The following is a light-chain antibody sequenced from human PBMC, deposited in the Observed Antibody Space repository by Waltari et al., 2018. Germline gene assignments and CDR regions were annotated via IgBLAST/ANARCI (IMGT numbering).Light chain of an antibody. V-gene: IGKV1-5*03. CDR2: RAS. CDR3: QQYYSTPFT. Sequence: DIQLTQSPSTLPASVGDRVPITCRASQSVSNWLAWYQQKPGKAPKLLIYRASILESGGPSRFSGSGSGTEFTLTISSLQAEDVAVYYCQQYYSTPFTFGPGTKVDIK. J-gene: IGKJ3*01. CDR1: QSVSNW.